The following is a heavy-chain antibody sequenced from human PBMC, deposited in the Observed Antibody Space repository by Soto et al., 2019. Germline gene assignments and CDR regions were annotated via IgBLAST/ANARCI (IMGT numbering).Heavy chain of an antibody. CDR1: GFTFSSYA. V-gene: IGHV3-30-3*01. D-gene: IGHD6-6*01. J-gene: IGHJ6*01. CDR2: ISYDGSNK. Sequence: QVQLVESGGGVVQPGRSLRLSCAASGFTFSSYAMHWVRQAPGKGLEWVAVISYDGSNKYYADSVKGRFTISRDNSKNTLYLQMNSLRAEDTAVYYCARDTIVSLLIAARPLNYYYGMDVW. CDR3: ARDTIVSLLIAARPLNYYYGMDV.